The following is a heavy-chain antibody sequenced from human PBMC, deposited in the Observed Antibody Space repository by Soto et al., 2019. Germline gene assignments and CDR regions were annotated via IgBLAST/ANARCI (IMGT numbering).Heavy chain of an antibody. CDR3: AATTWMQASHYAMDV. V-gene: IGHV1-58*02. J-gene: IGHJ6*02. CDR2: IVVGSGLT. Sequence: GASVKVSCKASGFTLTNSAMQWVRQARGQRLEWIGWIVVGSGLTNYAQKFQERVTITRDMSTTTAYMELSSLTSEDTAVYYCAATTWMQASHYAMDVWGQGTTVTVSS. D-gene: IGHD5-18*01. CDR1: GFTLTNSA.